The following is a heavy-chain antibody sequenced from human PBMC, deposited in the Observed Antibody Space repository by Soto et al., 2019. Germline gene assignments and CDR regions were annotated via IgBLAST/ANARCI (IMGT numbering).Heavy chain of an antibody. CDR3: ARVKSAASLYYYYYGIDA. CDR1: GYSFTSYG. Sequence: ASVKASCKASGYSFTSYGISWVRQAPGQGFESMGWISAYNGNTNYAQKLQGRVTMTTDTSTSTAYMELRSLRSDDTAVYYCARVKSAASLYYYYYGIDACSQVSRSTV. D-gene: IGHD6-13*01. J-gene: IGHJ6*02. CDR2: ISAYNGNT. V-gene: IGHV1-18*04.